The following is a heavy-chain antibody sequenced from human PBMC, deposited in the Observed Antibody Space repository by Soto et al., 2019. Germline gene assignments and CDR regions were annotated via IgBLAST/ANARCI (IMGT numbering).Heavy chain of an antibody. CDR1: GLTFSNYA. J-gene: IGHJ4*02. D-gene: IGHD3-22*01. CDR3: AKAGNLYDSRGYSFDY. V-gene: IGHV3-23*01. Sequence: EVQLLESGGGLVQPGGSLRLSCAASGLTFSNYAMSWVRQAPGKGLEWVSAISVSGGDTYYADSVKGRFTISRDNSKNTLYLQMNSLRAEDTAVYFCAKAGNLYDSRGYSFDYWGQGTLVTVSS. CDR2: ISVSGGDT.